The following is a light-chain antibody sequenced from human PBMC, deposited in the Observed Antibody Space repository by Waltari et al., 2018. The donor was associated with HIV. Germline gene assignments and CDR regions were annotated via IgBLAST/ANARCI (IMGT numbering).Light chain of an antibody. CDR2: NTN. J-gene: IGLJ2*01. Sequence: QSVLTQPPSVSGAPGQRVTLSCTGGNYNNGTHEVHWYQQFPGTAPQLLIYNTNNRPSGVPDRFSGSKSGTSASLAITGLQADDEADYYCQSSDNTLSGSVFGGGTRLTVL. V-gene: IGLV1-40*01. CDR1: NYNNGTHE. CDR3: QSSDNTLSGSV.